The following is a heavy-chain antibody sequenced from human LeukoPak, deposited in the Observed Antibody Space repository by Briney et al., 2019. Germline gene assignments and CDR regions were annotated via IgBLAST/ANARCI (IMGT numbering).Heavy chain of an antibody. D-gene: IGHD6-19*01. Sequence: SETLSLTCAVYGGSFSGYYWSWIRQPPGKGLEWIGEINHSGSTNYNPSLKSRVTISVDTSKNQFSLKLSSVTAADTAVYYCARAGNPQWLVRGGNWFDPWGQGTLVTVSS. J-gene: IGHJ5*02. V-gene: IGHV4-34*01. CDR1: GGSFSGYY. CDR3: ARAGNPQWLVRGGNWFDP. CDR2: INHSGST.